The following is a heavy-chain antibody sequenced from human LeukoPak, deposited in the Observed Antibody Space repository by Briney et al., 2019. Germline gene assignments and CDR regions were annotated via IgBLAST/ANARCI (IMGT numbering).Heavy chain of an antibody. V-gene: IGHV3-74*01. CDR3: ARESSTSTTYLDAFDI. CDR2: INSDGSST. D-gene: IGHD2-2*01. Sequence: GGSLRLSXAASGFTFSSYWMHWVRQAPGKGLVWVSRINSDGSSTSYADSVKGRFTISRDNAKNTMYLQMNSLRAEDTAVYYCARESSTSTTYLDAFDIWGQGTMVTVSS. CDR1: GFTFSSYW. J-gene: IGHJ3*02.